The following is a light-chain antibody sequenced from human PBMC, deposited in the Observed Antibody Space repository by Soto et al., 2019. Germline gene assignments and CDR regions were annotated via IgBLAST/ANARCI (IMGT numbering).Light chain of an antibody. CDR2: DDN. J-gene: IGLJ2*01. CDR1: YNS. CDR3: YSYTSSSTF. V-gene: IGLV2-14*03. Sequence: QSALTQPASVSGSPGQSITLSCTGTYNSVSWYQQHPGQAPKLMIYDDNNRHSGVSNPFSGSKPGNTASLTISGLQDEDDAYYYCYSYTSSSTFFGGGTKLTVL.